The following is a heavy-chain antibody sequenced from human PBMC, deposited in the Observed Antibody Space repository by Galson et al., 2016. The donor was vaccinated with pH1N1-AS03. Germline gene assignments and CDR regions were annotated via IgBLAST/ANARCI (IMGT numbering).Heavy chain of an antibody. CDR1: GFTFDISA. V-gene: IGHV3-23*01. J-gene: IGHJ4*02. Sequence: SLRLSCAASGFTFDISAMNWVRQAPGERLEWVASITGGVGYTYYAPSVKGRFTISRDNSGNTLYLQMNSLRVEDTAVYYCAKGFRGSCSGAVCYDFDNWGQGALVTVSS. D-gene: IGHD2-2*01. CDR2: ITGGVGYT. CDR3: AKGFRGSCSGAVCYDFDN.